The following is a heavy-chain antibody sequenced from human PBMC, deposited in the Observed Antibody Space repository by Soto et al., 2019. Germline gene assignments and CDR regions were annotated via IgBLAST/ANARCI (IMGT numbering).Heavy chain of an antibody. V-gene: IGHV4-39*01. J-gene: IGHJ6*02. CDR3: ARNTAYYGMDV. Sequence: SGTLSLTCTVSGGSISSSSYYWGWIRQPPGKGLEWIGSIYYSGSTYYNPSLKSRVTISVDTSKNQFSLKLSSVTAADTAVYYCARNTAYYGMDVWGQGTTVT. CDR2: IYYSGST. CDR1: GGSISSSSYY. D-gene: IGHD4-17*01.